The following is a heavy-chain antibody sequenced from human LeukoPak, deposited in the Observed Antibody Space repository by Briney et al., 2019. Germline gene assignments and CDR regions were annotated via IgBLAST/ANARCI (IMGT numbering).Heavy chain of an antibody. CDR1: GYTFTSYY. V-gene: IGHV1-24*01. Sequence: ASVKVSCKASGYTFTSYYMHWGRQAPGKGLEWMGGFDPEDGETIYAQKFQGKVTMTEDTSTDTAYMELSSLRSEDTAVYYCATEGYSSGWFLWGQGTLVTVSS. CDR3: ATEGYSSGWFL. J-gene: IGHJ4*02. D-gene: IGHD6-19*01. CDR2: FDPEDGET.